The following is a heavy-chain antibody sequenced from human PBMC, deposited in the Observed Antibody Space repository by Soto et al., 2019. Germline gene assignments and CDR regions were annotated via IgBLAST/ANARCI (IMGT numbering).Heavy chain of an antibody. D-gene: IGHD4-4*01. CDR3: ATVTTPRDYYYGMAV. Sequence: GESLKISCKGSGYSFTSYWIGWVRQMPGKGLEWMGIIYPGDSDTRYSPSFQGQVTISADKSISTAYLQWSSLKASDTAMYYCATVTTPRDYYYGMAVWGQGTTVTVSS. CDR1: GYSFTSYW. J-gene: IGHJ6*02. V-gene: IGHV5-51*01. CDR2: IYPGDSDT.